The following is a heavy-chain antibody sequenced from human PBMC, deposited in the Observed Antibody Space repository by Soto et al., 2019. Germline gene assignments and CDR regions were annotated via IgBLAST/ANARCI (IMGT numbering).Heavy chain of an antibody. CDR2: IYPGDSDT. CDR1: GYSFTTYW. D-gene: IGHD6-19*01. J-gene: IGHJ6*02. V-gene: IGHV5-51*01. Sequence: PGESLKISCKGSGYSFTTYWIGWVRQMPGKGLEWMGIIYPGDSDTRYSPSFQGQVTISADKSISTAYLQWSSLKASDTAMYYCASHGRESIALARKEYYSYGMDVWRQGTTVTVSS. CDR3: ASHGRESIALARKEYYSYGMDV.